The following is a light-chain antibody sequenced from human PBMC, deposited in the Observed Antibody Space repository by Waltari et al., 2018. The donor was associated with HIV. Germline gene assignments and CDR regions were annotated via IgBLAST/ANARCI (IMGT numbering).Light chain of an antibody. V-gene: IGKV3-15*01. Sequence: EVVLTQSPATVSVSPGGRVILSCRASPRVTKTLAWFQQKPGQAPRLVICGASTRAAGVPARFTGRGSGTQFTLTISSLQSEDFAIYYCQQYHNYWTFGQGSK. CDR3: QQYHNYWT. CDR2: GAS. CDR1: PRVTKT. J-gene: IGKJ1*01.